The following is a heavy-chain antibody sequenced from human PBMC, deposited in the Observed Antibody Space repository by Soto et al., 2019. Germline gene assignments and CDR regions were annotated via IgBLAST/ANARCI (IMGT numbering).Heavy chain of an antibody. Sequence: DYYWSWIRQAPGKGLEWVSYISSSGSTIYYADSVKGRFTVSRDNSKNTLYLQMNSLRAEDTAVFYCAKERSSGWSFDYWGQGTLVTVSS. CDR2: ISSSGSTI. D-gene: IGHD6-19*01. CDR3: AKERSSGWSFDY. J-gene: IGHJ4*02. CDR1: DYY. V-gene: IGHV3-11*01.